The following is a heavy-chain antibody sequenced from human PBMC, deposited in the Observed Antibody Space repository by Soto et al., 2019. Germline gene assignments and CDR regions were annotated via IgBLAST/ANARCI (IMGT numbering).Heavy chain of an antibody. V-gene: IGHV4-59*01. CDR1: GGSISRYY. D-gene: IGHD6-19*01. CDR2: IYYSGST. CDR3: ARGSCSSWYTSY. Sequence: SETLSLTCTVAGGSISRYYWSWIRQPPGKGLEWIGYIYYSGSTNYNPSLNSRVTISVDTSKNQFSLRLSSVTAADTAVYYCARGSCSSWYTSYWGQGTLVTVSS. J-gene: IGHJ4*02.